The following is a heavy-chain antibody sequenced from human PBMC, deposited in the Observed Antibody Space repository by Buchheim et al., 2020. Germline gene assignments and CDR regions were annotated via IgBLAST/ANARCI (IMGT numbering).Heavy chain of an antibody. CDR3: ARDARQQLNFDY. V-gene: IGHV3-30-3*01. Sequence: QVQLVESGGGVVQPGRSLRLSCAASGFTFSSYAMHWVRQAPGKGLEWVAVISYDGSNKYYADSVKGRFTISRDNSKNTLYLQMNSLRAEDTDVYYCARDARQQLNFDYWGQGTL. D-gene: IGHD6-13*01. J-gene: IGHJ4*02. CDR2: ISYDGSNK. CDR1: GFTFSSYA.